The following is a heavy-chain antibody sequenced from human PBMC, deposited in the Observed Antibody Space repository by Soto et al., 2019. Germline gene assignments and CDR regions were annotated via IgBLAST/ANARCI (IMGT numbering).Heavy chain of an antibody. CDR3: ARLTMVRGVITFDY. Sequence: NPSETLSLTCTVSGGSISSGDYYWSWIRQPPGKGLEWIGYIYYSGSTYYNPSLKSRVTISVDTSKNQFSLKLSSVTAADTAVYYCARLTMVRGVITFDYWGQGTLVTVSS. J-gene: IGHJ4*02. CDR1: GGSISSGDYY. D-gene: IGHD3-10*01. CDR2: IYYSGST. V-gene: IGHV4-30-4*01.